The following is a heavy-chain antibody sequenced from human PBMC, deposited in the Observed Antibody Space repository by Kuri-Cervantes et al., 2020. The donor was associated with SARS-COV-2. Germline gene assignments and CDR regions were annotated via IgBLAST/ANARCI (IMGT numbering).Heavy chain of an antibody. CDR2: INHSGST. D-gene: IGHD1-26*01. CDR1: GFTVSSNY. Sequence: GSLRLSCAASGFTVSSNYMNWVRQPPGKGLDWIGEINHSGSTNYNPSLKSRVTISVDTSKNQFSLKLSSVTAADTAVYYCARARGWVGATKPFDYWGQGTLVTVSS. CDR3: ARARGWVGATKPFDY. J-gene: IGHJ4*02. V-gene: IGHV4-34*01.